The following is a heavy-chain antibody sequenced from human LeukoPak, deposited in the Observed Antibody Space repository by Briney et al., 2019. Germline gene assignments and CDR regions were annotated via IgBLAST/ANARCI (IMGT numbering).Heavy chain of an antibody. V-gene: IGHV4-59*01. CDR3: ARVEDTRYYFDY. CDR2: IYYSGST. CDR1: GGSISSYY. J-gene: IGHJ4*02. D-gene: IGHD1-1*01. Sequence: SETLSLTCTVSGGSISSYYWCWIRQPPGKGLEWIGYIYYSGSTNYNPSLKSRVTISVDTSKNQFSLKLSSVTAADTAVYYCARVEDTRYYFDYWGQGTLVTVSS.